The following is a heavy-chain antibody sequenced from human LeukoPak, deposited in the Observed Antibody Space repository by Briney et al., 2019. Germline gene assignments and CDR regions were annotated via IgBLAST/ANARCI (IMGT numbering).Heavy chain of an antibody. CDR1: IFTFSTYV. CDR2: IGSNGDNT. V-gene: IGHV3-64D*06. CDR3: VRGTGY. J-gene: IGHJ4*02. Sequence: GGSLRLSCSVSIFTFSTYVMHWVRQAPGKGLEYVSAIGSNGDNTYYADSVKGRFTISRDNSKNTLYLQMSSLRADDTAVYYCVRGTGYWGQGTLVTVSS.